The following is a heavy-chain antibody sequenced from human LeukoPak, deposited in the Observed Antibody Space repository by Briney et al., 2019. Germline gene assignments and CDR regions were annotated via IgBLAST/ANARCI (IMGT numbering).Heavy chain of an antibody. Sequence: GGSLRLSCAASGFTFSSYGMSWVRQAPGKGLEWVSAIGGRGGSTHYADSVKGRFTISRDHSKNTLYLQMNSLRDEDTAVYYCAAAGVPAAKLPVLRFLEWFSGAFDYWGQGTLVTVSS. V-gene: IGHV3-23*01. J-gene: IGHJ4*02. CDR2: IGGRGGST. D-gene: IGHD3-3*01. CDR3: AAAGVPAAKLPVLRFLEWFSGAFDY. CDR1: GFTFSSYG.